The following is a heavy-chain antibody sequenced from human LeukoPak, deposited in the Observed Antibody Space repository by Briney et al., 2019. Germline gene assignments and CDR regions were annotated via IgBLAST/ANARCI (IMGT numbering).Heavy chain of an antibody. V-gene: IGHV1-18*01. D-gene: IGHD1-26*01. CDR3: ARQDVGATTSDYYYYGMDV. CDR2: ISAYNGNT. J-gene: IGHJ6*02. CDR1: GYTFTSYG. Sequence: GASVKVSCKASGYTFTSYGISWVRQAPGQGLEWMGWISAYNGNTNYAQKLQGRVTMTTDTSMSTAYMELRSLRSDDTAVYYCARQDVGATTSDYYYYGMDVWGQGTTVTVSS.